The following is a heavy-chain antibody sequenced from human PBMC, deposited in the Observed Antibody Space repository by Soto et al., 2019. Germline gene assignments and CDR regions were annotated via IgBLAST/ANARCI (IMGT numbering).Heavy chain of an antibody. Sequence: EVQLVESGGGLVQPGGSLRLSCAASGFTFSSYWMHWVRQAPGKGLVWVSRINSDGSSTTYADSVKGRFTISRDNAKNTLYLQMNSLRAEDTAVYYCARVETCSSNCCYSVFDYWGQGTLVTVSS. CDR1: GFTFSSYW. V-gene: IGHV3-74*03. J-gene: IGHJ4*02. CDR3: ARVETCSSNCCYSVFDY. D-gene: IGHD2-2*01. CDR2: INSDGSST.